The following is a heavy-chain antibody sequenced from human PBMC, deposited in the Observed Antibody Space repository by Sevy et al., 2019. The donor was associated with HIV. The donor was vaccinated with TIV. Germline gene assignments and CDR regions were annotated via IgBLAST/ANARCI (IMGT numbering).Heavy chain of an antibody. V-gene: IGHV1-2*02. Sequence: ASVKVSCKASGHTSSDYYIQWVRQAPGQGLEWMGWINSKSGATIYPQKFQGRVTMTSDTSISTAYMELSRLRSDDTAVYYCATEYSYDYWGQGTLVTVSS. CDR1: GHTSSDYY. CDR3: ATEYSYDY. D-gene: IGHD4-4*01. J-gene: IGHJ4*02. CDR2: INSKSGAT.